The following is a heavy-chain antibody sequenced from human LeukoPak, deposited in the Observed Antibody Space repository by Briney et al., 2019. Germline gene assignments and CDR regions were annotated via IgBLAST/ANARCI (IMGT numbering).Heavy chain of an antibody. CDR3: ARRRGSGTQLWRYDGFDI. CDR2: AHYGGNT. CDR1: GGSISSYY. J-gene: IGHJ3*02. Sequence: TSETLSLTCTVSGGSISSYYWSWIRQPPGKGLEWVGYAHYGGNTDYNPSLKSRVTISVDTAKNQFSLKLRSVTAADTAVYYCARRRGSGTQLWRYDGFDIWGQGTVVTVSS. D-gene: IGHD5-18*01. V-gene: IGHV4-59*01.